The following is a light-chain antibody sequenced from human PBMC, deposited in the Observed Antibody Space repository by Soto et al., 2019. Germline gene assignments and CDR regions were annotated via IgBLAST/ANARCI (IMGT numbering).Light chain of an antibody. CDR3: QQRSDWPPIT. CDR2: DTS. CDR1: QGIVDT. V-gene: IGKV3-15*01. Sequence: EVLVRQSPATLSVSPGEGASLSWGASQGIVDTLAWYQHKPGQTPRLLIYDTSTRATGVPTRFSGSRSGAEFTLTISSLESGDSAIYYCQQRSDWPPITFGQGTRLEIK. J-gene: IGKJ5*01.